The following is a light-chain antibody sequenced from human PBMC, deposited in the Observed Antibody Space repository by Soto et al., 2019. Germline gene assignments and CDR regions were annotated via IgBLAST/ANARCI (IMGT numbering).Light chain of an antibody. J-gene: IGKJ1*01. Sequence: EIVMTQSPATLSVSPGERATLSCRASQSVSSNLAWYQQKPGQAPRLLIYGASTRGTGIPARFSGSGSGTEFTLTISSLQSEDFAVYYCQQYNKWTRTLGQRTKANIK. CDR2: GAS. CDR3: QQYNKWTRT. V-gene: IGKV3-15*01. CDR1: QSVSSN.